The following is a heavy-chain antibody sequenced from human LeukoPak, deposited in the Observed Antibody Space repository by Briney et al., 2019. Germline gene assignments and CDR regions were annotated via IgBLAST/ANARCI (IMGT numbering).Heavy chain of an antibody. Sequence: PGGSLRLSCAASGFTFSSYAMSWVRQAPGKGLEWVAVISYDGSNKYYADSVKGRFTISRDNSKNTPYLQMNSLRAEDTAVYYCAREGSSWSYFDYWGQGTLVTVSS. CDR1: GFTFSSYA. J-gene: IGHJ4*02. CDR2: ISYDGSNK. D-gene: IGHD6-13*01. CDR3: AREGSSWSYFDY. V-gene: IGHV3-30-3*01.